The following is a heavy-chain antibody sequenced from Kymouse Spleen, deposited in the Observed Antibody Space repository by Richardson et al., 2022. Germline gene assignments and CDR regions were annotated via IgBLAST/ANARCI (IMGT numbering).Heavy chain of an antibody. CDR3: AREGIAAAGTDPYWYFDL. CDR2: IYYSGST. CDR1: GGSVSSGSYY. Sequence: QVQLQESGPGLVKPSETLSLTCTVSGGSVSSGSYYWSWIRQPPGKGLEWIGYIYYSGSTNYNPSLKSRVTISVDTSKNQFSLKLSSVTAADTAVYYCAREGIAAAGTDPYWYFDLWGRGTLVTVSS. D-gene: IGHD6-13*01. J-gene: IGHJ2*01. V-gene: IGHV4-61*01.